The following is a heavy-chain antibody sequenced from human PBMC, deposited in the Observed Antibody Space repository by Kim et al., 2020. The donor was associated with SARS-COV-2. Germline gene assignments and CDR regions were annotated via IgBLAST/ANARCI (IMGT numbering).Heavy chain of an antibody. CDR3: ASPSNPSYYYGSGERHGGDYYYYYGMDV. D-gene: IGHD3-10*01. Sequence: GESLKISCKGSGYSFTSYWIGWVRQMPGKGLEWMGIIYPGDSDTRYSPSFQGQVTISADKSISTAYLQWSSLKASDTAMYYCASPSNPSYYYGSGERHGGDYYYYYGMDVWGQGTTVTVSS. CDR1: GYSFTSYW. V-gene: IGHV5-51*01. J-gene: IGHJ6*02. CDR2: IYPGDSDT.